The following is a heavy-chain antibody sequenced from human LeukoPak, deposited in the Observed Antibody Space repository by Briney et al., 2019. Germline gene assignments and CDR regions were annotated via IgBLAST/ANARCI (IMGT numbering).Heavy chain of an antibody. CDR2: IKYDGSEK. D-gene: IGHD1/OR15-1a*01. Sequence: GGSLRLSCAVSGFASSSYWMSWLRQAPGKGLEWVANIKYDGSEKYYVDSVKGRFIISRDNAKNSLYLQMNTLRAEDTAVYYCARDNNRLFDYWGQGTLVTVSS. CDR3: ARDNNRLFDY. J-gene: IGHJ4*02. CDR1: GFASSSYW. V-gene: IGHV3-7*01.